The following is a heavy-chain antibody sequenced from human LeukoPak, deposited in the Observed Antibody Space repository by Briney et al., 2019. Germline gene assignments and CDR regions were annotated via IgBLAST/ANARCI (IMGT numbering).Heavy chain of an antibody. J-gene: IGHJ4*02. V-gene: IGHV4-34*01. CDR1: GGSFSGYY. CDR2: INHSGST. Sequence: PSETLSLTCAVYGGSFSGYYWSWIRQPPGKGLEWIGEINHSGSTNYNPSLKSRVTISVDTSKNQFSLKLRSVTAADTAVYYCSRRARELGFWGQGILVTVSS. D-gene: IGHD3-16*01. CDR3: SRRARELGF.